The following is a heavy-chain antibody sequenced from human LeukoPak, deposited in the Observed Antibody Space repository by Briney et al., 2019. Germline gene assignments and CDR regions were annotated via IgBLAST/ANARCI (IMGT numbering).Heavy chain of an antibody. CDR1: GGSISSYY. CDR3: ARGGRLYCSSTSCYPFDY. Sequence: SETLSLTCTVSGGSISSYYWSWIRQPPGKGLEWIGYIYYSGSTNYNPSLKSRVTISVDTSKNQFSLKLSSVTAADTAVYYCARGGRLYCSSTSCYPFDYWGQGTLVTVSS. D-gene: IGHD2-2*01. V-gene: IGHV4-59*01. J-gene: IGHJ4*02. CDR2: IYYSGST.